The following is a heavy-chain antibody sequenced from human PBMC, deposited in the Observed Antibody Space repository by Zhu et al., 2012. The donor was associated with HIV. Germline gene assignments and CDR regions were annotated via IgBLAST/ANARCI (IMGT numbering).Heavy chain of an antibody. CDR2: IYYSGST. Sequence: QVQIQESGPGLVKPSETLSLTCGVSGVSMTRANWWSWVRQPPGKRLEWIGEIYYSGSTNYNPSLRDRVTISVDMAEKHFALNLRSVTAADTAVYYCARGRSGTHPXYFDSWGQGSWSSSPQ. J-gene: IGHJ4*02. D-gene: IGHD1-26*01. CDR3: ARGRSGTHPXYFDS. V-gene: IGHV4-4*02. CDR1: GVSMTRANW.